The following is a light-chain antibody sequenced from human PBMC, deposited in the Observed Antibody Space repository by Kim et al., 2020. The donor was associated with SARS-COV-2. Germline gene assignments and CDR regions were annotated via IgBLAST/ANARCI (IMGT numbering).Light chain of an antibody. Sequence: QSALTQPRSVSGSPGQSVTISCTGTSSDVGGYNYVSWYQQHPGKAPKLMIYDVSERPSGVPDRFSGSKSGNTASLTISGLQAEDDADYYCCSYAGSYTLVFGGGTQLTVL. CDR3: CSYAGSYTLV. CDR2: DVS. CDR1: SSDVGGYNY. V-gene: IGLV2-11*01. J-gene: IGLJ3*02.